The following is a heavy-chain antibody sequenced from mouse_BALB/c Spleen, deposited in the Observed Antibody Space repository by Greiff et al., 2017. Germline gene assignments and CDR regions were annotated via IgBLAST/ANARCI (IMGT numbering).Heavy chain of an antibody. CDR3: AYGNYVRFAY. CDR1: GYTFTSYW. V-gene: IGHV1-7*01. J-gene: IGHJ3*01. D-gene: IGHD2-1*01. Sequence: VQLQQSGAELAKPGASVKMSCKASGYTFTSYWMHWVKQRPGQGLEWIGYINPSTGYTEYNQKFKDKATLTADKSSSTAYMQLSSLTSEDSAVYYCAYGNYVRFAYWGQGTLVTVSA. CDR2: INPSTGYT.